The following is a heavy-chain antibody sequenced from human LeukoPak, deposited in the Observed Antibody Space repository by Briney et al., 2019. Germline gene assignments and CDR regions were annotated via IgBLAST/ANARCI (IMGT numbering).Heavy chain of an antibody. V-gene: IGHV1-2*02. CDR2: IRPNNGDT. CDR1: GYTFTDSY. J-gene: IGHJ4*02. CDR3: VRSPIGASAY. Sequence: ASVKVSCKPSGYTFTDSYIHWVRQAPGVGLQWMGWIRPNNGDTKYAEDFQDRVTMTRDTSISTAYMELSGLTPDDTAVYYCVRSPIGASAYWGQGTLVTVSS. D-gene: IGHD3-10*01.